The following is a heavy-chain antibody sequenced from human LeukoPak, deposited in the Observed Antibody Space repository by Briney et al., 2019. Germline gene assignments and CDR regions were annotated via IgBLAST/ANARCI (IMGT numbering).Heavy chain of an antibody. Sequence: ASVKVSCKASGYTFSSYGLSWVRQAPGQGLEWMGWISCYNGKTNYAQNLQGRVTMTTGTSTSTAYMELRSLRSDDTAVYYCARGGYSNYIDYWGQGTLVTVSS. V-gene: IGHV1-18*01. CDR3: ARGGYSNYIDY. CDR1: GYTFSSYG. J-gene: IGHJ4*02. CDR2: ISCYNGKT. D-gene: IGHD4-4*01.